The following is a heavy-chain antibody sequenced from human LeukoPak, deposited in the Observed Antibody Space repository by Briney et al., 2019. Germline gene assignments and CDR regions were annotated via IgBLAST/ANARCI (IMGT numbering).Heavy chain of an antibody. J-gene: IGHJ4*02. V-gene: IGHV3-30*03. D-gene: IGHD2-15*01. CDR3: ARPFLGYCSGGGCYFGY. CDR1: GFTFSSYV. CDR2: ISYDGNNK. Sequence: GGSLRLSCAASGFTFSSYVMHWVRQAPGKGLEWVAGISYDGNNKYYAESVKGRFTISRDSSKNTLHLQMNSLRVEDTAVYYCARPFLGYCSGGGCYFGYWGQGTLVTVSS.